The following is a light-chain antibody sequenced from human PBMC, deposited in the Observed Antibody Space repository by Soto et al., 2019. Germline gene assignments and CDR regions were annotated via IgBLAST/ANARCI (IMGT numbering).Light chain of an antibody. CDR2: AAS. Sequence: DIQMTQSPSSLSASVGDRVTITCRASQTISTYLNWYQQNPGKAPKLLIYAASNLQNGVPSRFSGSGSGTEFTLTIRSLQPEDFATYYCQKSSSIPYTFGQGTKLEIK. CDR3: QKSSSIPYT. J-gene: IGKJ2*01. V-gene: IGKV1-39*01. CDR1: QTISTY.